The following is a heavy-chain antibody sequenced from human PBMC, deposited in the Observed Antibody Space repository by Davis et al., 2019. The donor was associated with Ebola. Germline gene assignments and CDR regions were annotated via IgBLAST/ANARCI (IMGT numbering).Heavy chain of an antibody. CDR2: ISYDGSNK. D-gene: IGHD1-20*01. J-gene: IGHJ3*02. Sequence: GESLKISCAASGFTFSSYAMHWVRQAPGKGLEWVAVISYDGSNKYYADSVKGRFTISRDNSKNTLYLQMNSLRAEDTAVYYCARDKMYNWNDVAAFDIWGQGTMVTVSS. CDR1: GFTFSSYA. CDR3: ARDKMYNWNDVAAFDI. V-gene: IGHV3-30-3*01.